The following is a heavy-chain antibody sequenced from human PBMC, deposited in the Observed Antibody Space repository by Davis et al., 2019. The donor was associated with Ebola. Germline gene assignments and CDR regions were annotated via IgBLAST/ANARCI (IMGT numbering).Heavy chain of an antibody. CDR3: ARGGFTLMVVPRDYFHGLDA. V-gene: IGHV1-2*06. CDR1: EYTFTGHY. CDR2: INPNTGGT. Sequence: ASVKVSCKASEYTFTGHYIHWVRQAPGQGLEWMGRINPNTGGTNYAQKFQGRVTMTRDTSINTAYMELSRLRSDDTAVYYCARGGFTLMVVPRDYFHGLDAWGQGTTVTVSS. J-gene: IGHJ6*02. D-gene: IGHD2/OR15-2a*01.